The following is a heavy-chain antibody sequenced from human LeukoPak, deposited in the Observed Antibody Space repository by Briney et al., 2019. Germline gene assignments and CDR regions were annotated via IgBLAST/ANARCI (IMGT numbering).Heavy chain of an antibody. CDR3: AREGRDSYDSSGYSPEY. D-gene: IGHD3-22*01. CDR1: GGSIRSSNYY. V-gene: IGHV4-39*07. Sequence: PSETLSLTCTVSGGSIRSSNYYWGWVRQPPGKGLEWIGTIYYSGSTYYNPSLKSRVTISVDTSKNQFSLKLTSMPAADTAVYYCAREGRDSYDSSGYSPEYWGQGALVTVSS. CDR2: IYYSGST. J-gene: IGHJ4*02.